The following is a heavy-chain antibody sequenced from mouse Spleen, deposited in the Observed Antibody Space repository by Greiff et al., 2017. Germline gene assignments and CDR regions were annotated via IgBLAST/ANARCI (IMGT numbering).Heavy chain of an antibody. CDR1: GFTFSSYA. Sequence: EVMLVESGGGLVKPGGSLKLSCAASGFTFSSYAMSWVRQTPEKRLEWVATISDGGSYTYYPDNVKGRFTISRDNAKNNLYLQMSHLKSEDTAMYYCARGQRGFDVWGTGTTVTVSS. CDR3: ARGQRGFDV. V-gene: IGHV5-4*03. J-gene: IGHJ1*03. CDR2: ISDGGSYT.